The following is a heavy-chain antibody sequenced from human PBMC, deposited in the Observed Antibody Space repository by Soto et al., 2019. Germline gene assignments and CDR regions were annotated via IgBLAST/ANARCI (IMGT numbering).Heavy chain of an antibody. CDR2: ISYDGSNK. J-gene: IGHJ4*02. D-gene: IGHD6-6*01. Sequence: SLRLSCAASGFTFRSYAMHWVRQAPGKGLEWVAVISYDGSNKYYADSVKGRFTISRDNSKNTLYLQMNSLRAEDTAVYYCATERSAARAIDYCGQGTMVTVSS. CDR1: GFTFRSYA. V-gene: IGHV3-30-3*01. CDR3: ATERSAARAIDY.